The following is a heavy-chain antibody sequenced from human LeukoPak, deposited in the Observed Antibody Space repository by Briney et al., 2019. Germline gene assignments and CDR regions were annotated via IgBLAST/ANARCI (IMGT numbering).Heavy chain of an antibody. CDR3: AHLGQWLAQFDY. D-gene: IGHD6-19*01. J-gene: IGHJ4*02. Sequence: GGSLRLSCVASGFTFTNYAMSWVRQAPGEGLEWVSSVSGSGDNTYYADSVKGRFTISRDNSEKTLYLQMNSLRAEDTAIYYCAHLGQWLAQFDYWGQGTLVTVSS. CDR1: GFTFTNYA. CDR2: VSGSGDNT. V-gene: IGHV3-23*01.